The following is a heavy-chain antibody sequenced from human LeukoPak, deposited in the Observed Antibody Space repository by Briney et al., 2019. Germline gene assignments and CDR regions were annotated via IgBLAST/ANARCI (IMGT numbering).Heavy chain of an antibody. CDR2: IRYDGSVT. CDR3: AKDLPRYYGSGSPTGAFDY. CDR1: EFTFSSYG. Sequence: PGGSLRLSCAASEFTFSSYGMHWVRQAPGKGLEWVTFIRYDGSVTYYADSVKGRFTISRDNSKNTLYLQMNSLRAEDTAVYYCAKDLPRYYGSGSPTGAFDYWGQGTLVTVSS. V-gene: IGHV3-30*02. D-gene: IGHD3-10*01. J-gene: IGHJ4*02.